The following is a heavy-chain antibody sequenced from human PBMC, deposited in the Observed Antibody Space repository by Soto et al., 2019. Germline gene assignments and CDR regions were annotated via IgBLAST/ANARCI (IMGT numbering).Heavy chain of an antibody. CDR3: ARESDFWDDAYMRTFDI. J-gene: IGHJ3*02. D-gene: IGHD3-3*01. CDR2: IYHSGAT. CDR1: GDSITNSNW. V-gene: IGHV4-4*02. Sequence: QVQLQESGPGLVKPSGTLSLTCAVSGDSITNSNWWSWVRQAPGKGLEWIGEIYHSGATTYNPSLQSRVTISVDPSNNHVSLKLTSVTAADTAVYYCARESDFWDDAYMRTFDIWGQGAKVTVSS.